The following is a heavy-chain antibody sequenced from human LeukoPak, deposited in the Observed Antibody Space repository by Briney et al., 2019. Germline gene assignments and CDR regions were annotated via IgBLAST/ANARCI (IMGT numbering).Heavy chain of an antibody. V-gene: IGHV4-34*01. Sequence: PSETLSLTCAVYGGSFSGYYWSWIRQPPGKGLEWIGEINHSGSTNYNPSLKSRVTISVDTSKNQFSLKLSSVTAADTAVYYCARVLDKYGGYGFYYWGQGTLVTVSS. J-gene: IGHJ4*02. CDR1: GGSFSGYY. CDR2: INHSGST. CDR3: ARVLDKYGGYGFYY. D-gene: IGHD5-12*01.